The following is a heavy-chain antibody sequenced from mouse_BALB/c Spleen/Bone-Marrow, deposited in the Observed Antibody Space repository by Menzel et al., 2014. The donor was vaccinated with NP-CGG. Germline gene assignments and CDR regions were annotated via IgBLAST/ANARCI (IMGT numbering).Heavy chain of an antibody. V-gene: IGHV14-1*02. CDR1: GFNIKDYF. Sequence: VQLQHFWAELVRPGALVKLSCKASGFNIKDYFLHWMKQRPDLSLEWNVWIDPENFVTIYELTFQGKASITADTSSNTAYLTLKNLTSEDTAVYFCASGTYGNYFDYWGQGTTLTDSS. CDR3: ASGTYGNYFDY. CDR2: IDPENFVT. J-gene: IGHJ2*01. D-gene: IGHD2-1*01.